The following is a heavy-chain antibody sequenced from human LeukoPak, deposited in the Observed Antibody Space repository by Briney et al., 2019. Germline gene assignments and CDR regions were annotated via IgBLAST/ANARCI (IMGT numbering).Heavy chain of an antibody. CDR3: AREAITMIGN. CDR1: GGSISSGSYY. Sequence: SETLSLTCTVSGGSISSGSYYWSWIRQPAGKGLEWIGRIYTSGSTNYNPSLKSRVAISVDTSKNQFSLKLSSVTAADTAVYYCAREAITMIGNWGQGTLVTVSS. D-gene: IGHD3-22*01. J-gene: IGHJ4*02. V-gene: IGHV4-61*02. CDR2: IYTSGST.